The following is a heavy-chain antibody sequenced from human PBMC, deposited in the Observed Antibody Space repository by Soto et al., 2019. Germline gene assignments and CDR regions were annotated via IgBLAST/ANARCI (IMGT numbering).Heavy chain of an antibody. CDR1: GYSFTSYW. V-gene: IGHV5-51*03. D-gene: IGHD3-10*01. Sequence: EVQLVQSGAEVKKPGESLKISCKGSGYSFTSYWIGWVRQMPGKGLEWMGIIYPGDSDTRYSPSFQGQVTISADKSIXTAYLQWSSLKASDTAMYYCARLAPFEVRGVTLDYWGQGTLVTVSS. CDR3: ARLAPFEVRGVTLDY. J-gene: IGHJ4*02. CDR2: IYPGDSDT.